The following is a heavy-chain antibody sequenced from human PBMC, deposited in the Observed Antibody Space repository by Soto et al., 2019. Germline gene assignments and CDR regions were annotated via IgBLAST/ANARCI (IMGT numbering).Heavy chain of an antibody. D-gene: IGHD3-22*01. CDR3: ARDNYYDSSGYYYAYYYYGMDV. V-gene: IGHV1-18*04. Sequence: ASVKVSCKASGYTFTSYGISWVRQAPGQGLEWMGWISAYNGNTNYAQKLQGRVTMTTDTSTSTAYMELRSLRSDDTAVYYCARDNYYDSSGYYYAYYYYGMDVWGQGTTVTVSS. CDR2: ISAYNGNT. CDR1: GYTFTSYG. J-gene: IGHJ6*02.